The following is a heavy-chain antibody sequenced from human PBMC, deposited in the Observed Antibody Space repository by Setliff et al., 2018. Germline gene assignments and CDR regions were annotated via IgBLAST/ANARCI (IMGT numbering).Heavy chain of an antibody. CDR1: GFTFSSYA. V-gene: IGHV3-30*04. J-gene: IGHJ5*02. Sequence: GESLKISCAASGFTFSSYAMHWVRQAPGKGLEWVAVISYDGSNKYYADSVKGRFTISRDNSKNTLYLQMNSLRAEDTAVYYCAKNGFGVVALGVNNWFDPWGQGTLVTVSS. CDR3: AKNGFGVVALGVNNWFDP. D-gene: IGHD3-10*01. CDR2: ISYDGSNK.